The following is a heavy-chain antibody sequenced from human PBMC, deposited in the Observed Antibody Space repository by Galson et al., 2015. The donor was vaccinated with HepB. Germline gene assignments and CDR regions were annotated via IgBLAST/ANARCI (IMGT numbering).Heavy chain of an antibody. V-gene: IGHV3-23*01. CDR3: AKDDPLLSFYAY. D-gene: IGHD2/OR15-2a*01. J-gene: IGHJ4*02. CDR2: VNGNGIFT. Sequence: SLRLACAASGFTFTSSGMSWVRQAPGKGLEWVATVNGNGIFTYHADSGKGRFPVSKDISKNTVYLQMNSLRGEDTALYYCAKDDPLLSFYAYWGQGALVTVSS. CDR1: GFTFTSSG.